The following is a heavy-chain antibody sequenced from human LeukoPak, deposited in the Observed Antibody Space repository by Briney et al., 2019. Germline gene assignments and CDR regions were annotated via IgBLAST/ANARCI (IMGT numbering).Heavy chain of an antibody. Sequence: GGSLRLSCAASGFTFSDYYMSWIRQAPGKGLEWVSYISSSGSTIYYADSVKGRFTISRDNAKNSLYLQMNSLRAEDTAVYYCAREQYSSSWYIGSNWFDPWGQGTLVTVSS. J-gene: IGHJ5*02. CDR2: ISSSGSTI. CDR3: AREQYSSSWYIGSNWFDP. CDR1: GFTFSDYY. D-gene: IGHD6-13*01. V-gene: IGHV3-11*04.